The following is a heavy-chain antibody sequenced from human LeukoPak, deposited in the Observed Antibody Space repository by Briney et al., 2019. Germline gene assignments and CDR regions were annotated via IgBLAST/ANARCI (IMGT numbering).Heavy chain of an antibody. CDR3: ARDYYDSSGYTQGLDY. CDR2: IWYDGSNK. CDR1: GFTFSSYG. D-gene: IGHD3-22*01. Sequence: PGGSLRLSCAASGFTFSSYGMHRVRQAPGKGLEWVAVIWYDGSNKYYADSVKGRFTISRDNSKNTLYLQMNSLRAEDTAVYYCARDYYDSSGYTQGLDYWGQGTLVTVSS. J-gene: IGHJ4*02. V-gene: IGHV3-33*01.